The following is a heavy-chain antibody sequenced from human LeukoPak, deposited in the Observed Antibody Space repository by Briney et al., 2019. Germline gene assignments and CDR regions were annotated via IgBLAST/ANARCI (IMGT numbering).Heavy chain of an antibody. J-gene: IGHJ4*02. CDR2: ISYDGSNK. CDR3: ARGEWLRP. D-gene: IGHD5-12*01. Sequence: PGGSLRLSCAASGFTFSSYAMHWVRQAPGKGLEWVAVISYDGSNKYYADSVKGPFTISRDNSKNTLYLQMNSLRAEDTAVYYCARGEWLRPWGQGTLVTVSS. CDR1: GFTFSSYA. V-gene: IGHV3-30-3*01.